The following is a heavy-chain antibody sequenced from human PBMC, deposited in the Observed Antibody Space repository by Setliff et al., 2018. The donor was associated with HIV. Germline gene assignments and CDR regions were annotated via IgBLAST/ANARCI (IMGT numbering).Heavy chain of an antibody. CDR1: GFPFNSYG. CDR2: IWYDGSNI. D-gene: IGHD3-16*01. Sequence: SLRLSCAASGFPFNSYGMHWVRQAPGKGLEWLAVIWYDGSNIKYADSVKGRFTISRDNSKKTVYLQMTSLRVEDTAVYYCAKDWGGVAPLDYWGQGTLVTVSS. V-gene: IGHV3-33*03. J-gene: IGHJ4*02. CDR3: AKDWGGVAPLDY.